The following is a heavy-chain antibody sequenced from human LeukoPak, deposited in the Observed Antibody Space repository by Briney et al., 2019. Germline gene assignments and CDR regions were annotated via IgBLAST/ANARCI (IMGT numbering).Heavy chain of an antibody. D-gene: IGHD2-2*01. CDR1: GFTFSSYG. V-gene: IGHV3-33*01. Sequence: PGRSLRLSCAASGFTFSSYGMHWVRQAPGKGLEWVAVMWYDGSNKYYADSVKGRFTISRDNSKNTLYLQMNSLRAEDTAVYYCARGVTRYCSSTSCYYFDYWGQGTLVTVSS. CDR3: ARGVTRYCSSTSCYYFDY. J-gene: IGHJ4*02. CDR2: MWYDGSNK.